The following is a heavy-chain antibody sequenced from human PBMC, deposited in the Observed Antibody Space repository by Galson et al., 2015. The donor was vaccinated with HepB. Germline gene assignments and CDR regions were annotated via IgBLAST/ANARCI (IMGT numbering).Heavy chain of an antibody. CDR3: ARDRIAVAGSDWFDP. CDR1: GFTFSSYA. V-gene: IGHV3-30-3*01. D-gene: IGHD6-19*01. J-gene: IGHJ5*02. CDR2: ISYDGSNK. Sequence: SLRLSCAASGFTFSSYAMHWVRQAPGKGLEWVAVISYDGSNKYYADSVKGRFTISRDNSKNTLYLQMNSLRAEDTAVYYCARDRIAVAGSDWFDPWGQGTLVTVSS.